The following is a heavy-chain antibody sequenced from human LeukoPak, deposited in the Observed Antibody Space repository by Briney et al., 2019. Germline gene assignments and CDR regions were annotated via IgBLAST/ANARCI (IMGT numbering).Heavy chain of an antibody. CDR2: ISYDGSNK. V-gene: IGHV3-30*18. CDR1: GFTFSSYG. D-gene: IGHD3-3*01. J-gene: IGHJ4*02. Sequence: GGPLRLSCAASGFTFSSYGMHWVRQAPGKGLEWVAVISYDGSNKYYADSVKGRFTISRDNSKNTLYLQMNSLRAEDTAVYYCAKDYDFWSGYSSTPFDYWGQGTLVTVSS. CDR3: AKDYDFWSGYSSTPFDY.